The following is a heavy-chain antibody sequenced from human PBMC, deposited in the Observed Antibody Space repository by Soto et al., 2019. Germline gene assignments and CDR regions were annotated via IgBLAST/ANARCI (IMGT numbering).Heavy chain of an antibody. CDR3: ARTRKGPGYYYDSCGYYRGYYYYGMDV. Sequence: QVQLVQSGAEVKKPGSSVKVSCKASGGTFSSYAISWVRQAPGQGLEWMGGIIPIFGTANYAQKFQGRVTITADKSTSTAYMELSSLRSEDTAVYYCARTRKGPGYYYDSCGYYRGYYYYGMDVWGQGTTVTVSS. CDR1: GGTFSSYA. D-gene: IGHD3-22*01. V-gene: IGHV1-69*06. J-gene: IGHJ6*02. CDR2: IIPIFGTA.